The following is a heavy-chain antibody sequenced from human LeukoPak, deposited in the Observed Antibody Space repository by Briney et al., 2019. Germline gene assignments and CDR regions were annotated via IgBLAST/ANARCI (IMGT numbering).Heavy chain of an antibody. V-gene: IGHV4-59*08. CDR2: VYYSGST. Sequence: SETLSLTCTVSGDSIGSYSWNWIRQSPGTGLEWIGYVYYSGSTMYNPSLRSRVTISVDTSKNQFSLKLSSVTAADTAVYYCARLKARDAFDIWGQGTMVTVSS. CDR3: ARLKARDAFDI. CDR1: GDSIGSYS. J-gene: IGHJ3*02.